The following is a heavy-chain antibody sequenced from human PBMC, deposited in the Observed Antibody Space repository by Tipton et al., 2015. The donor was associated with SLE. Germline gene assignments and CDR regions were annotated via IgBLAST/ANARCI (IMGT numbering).Heavy chain of an antibody. V-gene: IGHV4-39*07. J-gene: IGHJ6*02. Sequence: TLSLTCTVSGGSISSSSYYWGWIRQPPGKGLEWIGCIYYSGSTYYNPSIKSRVTMSVDTSKNRFSLKVSSVTAADTAVYYCARDLWDPYGSGSIHYYGMDVWGQGTTVTVSS. CDR1: GGSISSSSYY. D-gene: IGHD3-10*01. CDR2: IYYSGST. CDR3: ARDLWDPYGSGSIHYYGMDV.